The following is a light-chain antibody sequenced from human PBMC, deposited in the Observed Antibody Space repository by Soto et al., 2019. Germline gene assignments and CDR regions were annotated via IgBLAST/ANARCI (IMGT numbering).Light chain of an antibody. CDR1: NSNIGTNY. CDR3: GTWDGSPNTVV. V-gene: IGLV1-51*01. CDR2: EDN. J-gene: IGLJ3*02. Sequence: QLVLTQTPSVSAAPGQKVTISCSGSNSNIGTNYVSWYQQLPGTAPKLLIYEDNKRPSGIPDRFSGSKSGTSSTLAITGLQTGDEAVYYCGTWDGSPNTVVFGGGTKLTVL.